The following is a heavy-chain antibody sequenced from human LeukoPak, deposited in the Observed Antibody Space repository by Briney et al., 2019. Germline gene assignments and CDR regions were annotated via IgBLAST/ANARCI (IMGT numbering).Heavy chain of an antibody. CDR2: IIPIFGTA. V-gene: IGHV1-69*05. J-gene: IGHJ3*02. D-gene: IGHD3-10*02. Sequence: ASVKVSCKASGGTFSSYALSWVRQAPGQGLEWMGRIIPIFGTANYAQKFQGRVTITTDESTSTAYMELSSLRSEDTAVYYCARGSYYVYAFDIWGQGTMVTVSS. CDR1: GGTFSSYA. CDR3: ARGSYYVYAFDI.